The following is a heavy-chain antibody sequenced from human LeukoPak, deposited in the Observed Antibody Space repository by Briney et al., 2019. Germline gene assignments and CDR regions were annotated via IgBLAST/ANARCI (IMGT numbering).Heavy chain of an antibody. CDR3: ARHDSSGWNWFDP. D-gene: IGHD6-19*01. Sequence: SETLSLTCTVFGGSINNYYWSWIRQTAGKGLEWIGRIYTSGSTDYNPSLGSRVSMSEDTSRNQFSLKLISVTAADTAVYFCARHDSSGWNWFDPWGQGTLVTVSS. CDR2: IYTSGST. V-gene: IGHV4-4*07. J-gene: IGHJ5*02. CDR1: GGSINNYY.